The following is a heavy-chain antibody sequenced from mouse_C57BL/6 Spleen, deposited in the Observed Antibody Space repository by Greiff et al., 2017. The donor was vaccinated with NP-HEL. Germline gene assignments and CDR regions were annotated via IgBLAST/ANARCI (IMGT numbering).Heavy chain of an antibody. CDR2: IHPNSGST. CDR1: GYTFTSYW. J-gene: IGHJ1*03. Sequence: VQLQQPGAELVKPGASVKLSCKASGYTFTSYWMHWVKQRPGQGLEWIGMIHPNSGSTNYNEKFKSKATLTVDKSSSTAYIQLSSLTSEDSAVYYCARDYGSSHYWYFDVWGTGTTVTVSS. V-gene: IGHV1-64*01. CDR3: ARDYGSSHYWYFDV. D-gene: IGHD1-1*01.